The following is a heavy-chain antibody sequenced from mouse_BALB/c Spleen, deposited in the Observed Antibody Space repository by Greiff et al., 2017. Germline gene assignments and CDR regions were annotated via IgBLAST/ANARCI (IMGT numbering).Heavy chain of an antibody. CDR1: GYSITSDYA. J-gene: IGHJ4*01. Sequence: VQLQQSGPGLVKPSQSLSLTCTVTGYSITSDYAWNWIRQFPGNKLEWMGYISYSGSTSYNPSLKSRISITRDTSKNQFFLQLNSVTTEDTATYYCARLGGNYAYAMDYWGQGTSVTVSS. V-gene: IGHV3-2*02. CDR3: ARLGGNYAYAMDY. D-gene: IGHD2-1*01. CDR2: ISYSGST.